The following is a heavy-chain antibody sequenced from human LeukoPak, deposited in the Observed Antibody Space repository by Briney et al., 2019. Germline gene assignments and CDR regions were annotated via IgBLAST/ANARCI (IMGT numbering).Heavy chain of an antibody. CDR3: ARIREIPVFGVVTKSTSFFDY. V-gene: IGHV3-7*01. J-gene: IGHJ4*02. D-gene: IGHD3-3*01. Sequence: GGTLRLSCAASGFTFTNYWMSWVRQAPGKGLELVANIKQDRSEKYYVDSVKGRFTISRHNAQYSRYLQMNSLRAEETAVYYWARIREIPVFGVVTKSTSFFDYWGQGTLVTVSS. CDR2: IKQDRSEK. CDR1: GFTFTNYW.